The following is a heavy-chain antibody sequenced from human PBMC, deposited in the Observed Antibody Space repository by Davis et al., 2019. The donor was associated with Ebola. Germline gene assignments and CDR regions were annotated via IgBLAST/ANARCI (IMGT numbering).Heavy chain of an antibody. CDR1: GYTFTSYD. D-gene: IGHD3-3*01. CDR3: ARGPYYDFWSGYYYYYYGMDV. CDR2: MNPNSGNT. J-gene: IGHJ6*02. V-gene: IGHV1-8*01. Sequence: ASVKVSCKASGYTFTSYDINWVRQATGQGLEWMGWMNPNSGNTGYAQKFQGRVTMTRNTSISTAYMELSSLRSEDTAVYYCARGPYYDFWSGYYYYYYGMDVWGQGTTVTVSS.